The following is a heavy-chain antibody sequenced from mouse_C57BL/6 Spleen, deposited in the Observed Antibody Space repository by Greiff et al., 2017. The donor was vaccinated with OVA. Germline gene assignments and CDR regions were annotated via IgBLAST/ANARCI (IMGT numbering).Heavy chain of an antibody. CDR1: GYTFTSYW. CDR2: IYPSDSET. V-gene: IGHV1-61*01. Sequence: QVQLQQPGAELVRPGSSVKLSCKASGYTFTSYWMDWVKQRPGQGLEWIGNIYPSDSETHYNQKFKDKATLTVDKSSSTAYMQLSSLTSEDSAVYYCARSGHLTFFDYWGQGTTLTVSS. J-gene: IGHJ2*01. CDR3: ARSGHLTFFDY. D-gene: IGHD3-1*01.